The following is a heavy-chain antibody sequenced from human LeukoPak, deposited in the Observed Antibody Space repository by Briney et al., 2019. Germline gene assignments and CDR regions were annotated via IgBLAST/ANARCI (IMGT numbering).Heavy chain of an antibody. D-gene: IGHD1-26*01. Sequence: EPGGSLRLSCAASGFMYSSYEMNWVRQAPGKGLEWVSYISGSGTTIYYADSVKGRFTISRDNANNSLYLQMKSLRAEDTAVYYCVRGWCRVDSGSSFPEWGQGTLVTVSS. V-gene: IGHV3-48*03. CDR3: VRGWCRVDSGSSFPE. CDR2: ISGSGTTI. CDR1: GFMYSSYE. J-gene: IGHJ4*02.